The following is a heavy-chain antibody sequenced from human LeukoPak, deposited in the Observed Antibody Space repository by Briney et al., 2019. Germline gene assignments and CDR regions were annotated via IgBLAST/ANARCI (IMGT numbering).Heavy chain of an antibody. Sequence: SETLSLTCTVSGGSISSYYWSWIRHPPGKGLEWIGYIYYSGSTNYNPSLKSRLTISADTSKNQFSLKLSSVTAADTAVYFCARHEGYSYAFAYWGQGTLVTVSS. CDR1: GGSISSYY. CDR3: ARHEGYSYAFAY. J-gene: IGHJ4*02. V-gene: IGHV4-59*08. D-gene: IGHD5-18*01. CDR2: IYYSGST.